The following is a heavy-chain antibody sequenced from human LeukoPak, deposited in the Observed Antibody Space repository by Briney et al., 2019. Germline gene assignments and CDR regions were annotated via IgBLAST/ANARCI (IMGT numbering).Heavy chain of an antibody. CDR2: ISYNGGTK. Sequence: PGGSLRLSCAASGFTFSSFGIHWVRQAPGKGLEWVAVISYNGGTKYYAASVKGRFTISRDNSKNTLYLQMNSLRAEDTAVYYCAKQLRYSYGPDAFDIWGQGTMVIVSS. CDR1: GFTFSSFG. J-gene: IGHJ3*02. V-gene: IGHV3-30*18. D-gene: IGHD5-18*01. CDR3: AKQLRYSYGPDAFDI.